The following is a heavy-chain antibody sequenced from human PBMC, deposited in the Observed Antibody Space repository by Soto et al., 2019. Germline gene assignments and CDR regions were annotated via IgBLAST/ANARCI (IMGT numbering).Heavy chain of an antibody. J-gene: IGHJ6*02. Sequence: GGSLRLSCSASGFTFSSYAMHWVRQAPGKGLEYVSAISSNGGSTDYAAPVKGRFTISRDNSKNTLYLQMNSLKTEDTAVYYCRLDYFYYGMDVWGQGTTVTVSS. V-gene: IGHV3-64*04. CDR3: RLDYFYYGMDV. CDR2: ISSNGGST. CDR1: GFTFSSYA.